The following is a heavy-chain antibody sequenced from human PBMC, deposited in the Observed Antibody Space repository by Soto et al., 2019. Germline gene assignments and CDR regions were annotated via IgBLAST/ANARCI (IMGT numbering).Heavy chain of an antibody. CDR2: INPQTGGT. D-gene: IGHD2-2*01. V-gene: IGHV1-2*02. CDR1: GYTFTGYY. Sequence: ASVKVSCKASGYTFTGYYIHWVREAPGQGLEWIGWINPQTGGTSYAQKFQGRVTLSRDTSINTAYLELSRLTFDDAAVYFCARERYQVISAGMDVWGQGTTVTVYS. J-gene: IGHJ6*02. CDR3: ARERYQVISAGMDV.